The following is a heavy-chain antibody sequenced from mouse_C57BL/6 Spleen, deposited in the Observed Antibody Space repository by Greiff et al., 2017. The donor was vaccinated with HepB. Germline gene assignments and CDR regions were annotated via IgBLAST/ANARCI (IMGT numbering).Heavy chain of an antibody. CDR3: ARHPDGYYGDFDV. CDR1: GFTFSSYG. D-gene: IGHD2-3*01. Sequence: DVKLVESGGDLVKPGGSLKLSCAASGFTFSSYGMSWVRQTPDKRLEWVATISSGGSYTYYPDSVKGRFTISRDNAKNTLYLQMSSLKSEDTAMYYCARHPDGYYGDFDVWGTGTTVTVSS. V-gene: IGHV5-6*02. J-gene: IGHJ1*03. CDR2: ISSGGSYT.